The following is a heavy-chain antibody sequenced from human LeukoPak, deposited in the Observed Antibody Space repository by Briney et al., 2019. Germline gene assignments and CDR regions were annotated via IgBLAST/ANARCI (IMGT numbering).Heavy chain of an antibody. V-gene: IGHV1-18*01. CDR3: ARAGDLVTTTAFDY. Sequence: ASVKVSCQASGYTFTSYVISWVRQAPGQGLEWVGWICTYNCNTNYAKQLQDRVTMTTDTSTSTAYMELRSLRSDDTAVYYCARAGDLVTTTAFDYGGQGTLVTVTS. CDR1: GYTFTSYV. CDR2: ICTYNCNT. J-gene: IGHJ4*02. D-gene: IGHD5-12*01.